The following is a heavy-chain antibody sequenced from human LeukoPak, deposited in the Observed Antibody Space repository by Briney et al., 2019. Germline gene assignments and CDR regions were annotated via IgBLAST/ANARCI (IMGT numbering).Heavy chain of an antibody. J-gene: IGHJ5*02. CDR1: GYTFTGYY. CDR2: INPNSGVT. Sequence: ASVKVSCKASGYTFTGYYIHWVRQAPGQGLEWMGWINPNSGVTNYAQKFQGRVTMTRDTSISTAYMELSRLRSDDTAVYYCAFSWYENWFDPWGQETLVTVSS. D-gene: IGHD6-13*01. V-gene: IGHV1-2*02. CDR3: AFSWYENWFDP.